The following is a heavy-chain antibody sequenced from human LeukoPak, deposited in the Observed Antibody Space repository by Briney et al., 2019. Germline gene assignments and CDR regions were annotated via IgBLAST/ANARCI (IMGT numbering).Heavy chain of an antibody. D-gene: IGHD6-13*01. V-gene: IGHV1-3*01. CDR3: GRDAPSSSWSFDY. CDR2: ITAGNGNT. Sequence: ASVKVSCKASGYTFTTYALHWVRQAPGQRLEWIGWITAGNGNTKYSQKLQGRVTITGDKSTSTAYMELSSLTFEDTAVYYCGRDAPSSSWSFDYWGQGTLVTVFS. J-gene: IGHJ4*02. CDR1: GYTFTTYA.